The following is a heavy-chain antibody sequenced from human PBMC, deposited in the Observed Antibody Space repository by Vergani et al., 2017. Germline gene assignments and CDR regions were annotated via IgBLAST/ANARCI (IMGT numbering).Heavy chain of an antibody. CDR2: IWYDGSNK. D-gene: IGHD6-19*01. Sequence: QVQLVESGGGVVQPGRSLRLSCAASGFTFSSYGMHWVRQAPGKGLEWVAVIWYDGSNKYYADSVKGRFTISRDNSKNTLYLQMNSLRAEDTAVYYCALSIAVAGTSAFDIWGQGTMVTVSS. CDR3: ALSIAVAGTSAFDI. CDR1: GFTFSSYG. J-gene: IGHJ3*02. V-gene: IGHV3-33*01.